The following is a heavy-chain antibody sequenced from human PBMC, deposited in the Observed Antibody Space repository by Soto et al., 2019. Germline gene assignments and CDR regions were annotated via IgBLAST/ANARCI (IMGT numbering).Heavy chain of an antibody. CDR3: ARVFLWFGEYRGPSDY. J-gene: IGHJ4*02. D-gene: IGHD3-10*01. CDR1: GFTFSSYS. CDR2: ISSSSSTI. V-gene: IGHV3-48*02. Sequence: AGGSLRLSCAASGFTFSSYSMNWVRQAPGKGLEWVSYISSSSSTIYYADSVKGRFTISRDNAKNSLYLQMNSLRDEDTAVYYCARVFLWFGEYRGPSDYWGQGTLVTVSS.